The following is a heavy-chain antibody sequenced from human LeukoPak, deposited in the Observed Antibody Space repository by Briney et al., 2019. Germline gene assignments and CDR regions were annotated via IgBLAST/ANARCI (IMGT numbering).Heavy chain of an antibody. J-gene: IGHJ1*01. CDR1: GFSLSTIGVG. Sequence: SGPTLVNPTQTLTLTCTFSGFSLSTIGVGVGWIRQPPGKALEWLALIYWDDDKRYSPSLKSRLTITKDTSKNQVVLTMTNMDPVDTATYYCAHRAVRWRGSEYFQHWGQGTLVTVSS. V-gene: IGHV2-5*02. D-gene: IGHD3-10*01. CDR2: IYWDDDK. CDR3: AHRAVRWRGSEYFQH.